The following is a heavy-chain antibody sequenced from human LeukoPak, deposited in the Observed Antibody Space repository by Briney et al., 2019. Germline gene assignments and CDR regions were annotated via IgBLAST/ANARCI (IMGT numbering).Heavy chain of an antibody. CDR3: ARGGRIAARPGYIGY. D-gene: IGHD6-6*01. CDR1: GGTFSSYA. V-gene: IGHV1-69*01. J-gene: IGHJ4*02. Sequence: SVKVSCKASGGTFSSYAISWVRQAPGQGLEWMGGIIPIFGTANYAQKFQGRVTITADESTSTAYMELSSLRSEDTAVYYCARGGRIAARPGYIGYWGQGTLVTVSS. CDR2: IIPIFGTA.